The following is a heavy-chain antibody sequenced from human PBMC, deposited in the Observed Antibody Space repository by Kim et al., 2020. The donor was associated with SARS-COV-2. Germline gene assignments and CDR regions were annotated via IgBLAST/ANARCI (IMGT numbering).Heavy chain of an antibody. CDR2: ISSSSSTI. CDR1: GFTFSSYS. CDR3: ARGGVRFPPLPNRY. D-gene: IGHD3-3*01. V-gene: IGHV3-48*02. J-gene: IGHJ4*02. Sequence: GGSLRLSCAASGFTFSSYSMNWVRQAPGKGLEWVSYISSSSSTIYYADSVKGRFTISRDNAKNSLYLQMNSLRDEDTAVYYCARGGVRFPPLPNRYWGQGTLVTVSS.